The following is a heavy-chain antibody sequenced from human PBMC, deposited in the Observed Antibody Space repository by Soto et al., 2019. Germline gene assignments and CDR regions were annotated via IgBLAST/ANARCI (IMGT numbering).Heavy chain of an antibody. CDR3: AREGSYSAYNFAHGIQLWSFDF. V-gene: IGHV4-4*07. CDR2: IFSSGST. D-gene: IGHD5-12*01. J-gene: IGHJ4*02. Sequence: SETLSLTCTVSGGSINTFHWSWVRQPAGKGLEWIGRIFSSGSTSFNPSLESRVAMSVDTSKNHFSLNLSSVTAADMAVYYCAREGSYSAYNFAHGIQLWSFDFWGQGALVTSPQ. CDR1: GGSINTFH.